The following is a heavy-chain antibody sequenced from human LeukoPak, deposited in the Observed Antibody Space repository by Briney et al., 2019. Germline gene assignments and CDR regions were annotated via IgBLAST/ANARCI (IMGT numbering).Heavy chain of an antibody. Sequence: ASVKVSCKASGGTFSSYAISWVRQAPGQGLEWMGGIIPIFGTANYAQKFQGRVTITADESTSTAYMELGSLRSEDTAVYYCARDQDYYYYYGMDVWGQGTTVTVSS. J-gene: IGHJ6*02. CDR3: ARDQDYYYYYGMDV. CDR1: GGTFSSYA. CDR2: IIPIFGTA. V-gene: IGHV1-69*01.